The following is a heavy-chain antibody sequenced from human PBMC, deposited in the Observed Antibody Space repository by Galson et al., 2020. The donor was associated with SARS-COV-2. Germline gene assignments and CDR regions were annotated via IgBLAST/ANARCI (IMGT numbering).Heavy chain of an antibody. J-gene: IGHJ4*02. V-gene: IGHV1-24*01. CDR1: GYTLTELS. D-gene: IGHD3-22*01. CDR3: ATVYYDSSLYYFDY. CDR2: FDPEDGET. Sequence: ASVKVSCKVSGYTLTELSMHWVRQAPGKGLEWMGGFDPEDGETIYAQKFQGRVTMTEDTSTDTAYMELSSLRSEDTAVYYCATVYYDSSLYYFDYWGQGTLVTVSS.